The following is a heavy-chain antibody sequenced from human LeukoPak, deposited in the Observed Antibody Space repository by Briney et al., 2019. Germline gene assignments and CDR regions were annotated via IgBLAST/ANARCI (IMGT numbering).Heavy chain of an antibody. J-gene: IGHJ5*02. D-gene: IGHD5-18*01. CDR2: INPNSGGT. Sequence: GASVKVSCKASGYTFTGYYMHWVRQAPGQGLEWMGWINPNSGGTNYAQKFQGRVTMTRDTSISTAYMELSRLRSDDTAVYYCARDPIVDTAPSVWFDPWGQGTLVTVSS. CDR3: ARDPIVDTAPSVWFDP. CDR1: GYTFTGYY. V-gene: IGHV1-2*02.